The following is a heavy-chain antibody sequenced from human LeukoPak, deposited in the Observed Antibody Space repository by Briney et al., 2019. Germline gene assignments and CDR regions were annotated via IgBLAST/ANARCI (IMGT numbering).Heavy chain of an antibody. D-gene: IGHD3-10*01. Sequence: PGRSLRLSCAASGFTFDDYAMHWVRQAPGKGLEWVSGISWNSGSIGYADSVKGRFTISRDNAKNSLYLQMNSLRAEDTALYYCAKDILTNYYGSGSYYDYWGQGTLVTVSS. V-gene: IGHV3-9*01. CDR2: ISWNSGSI. CDR1: GFTFDDYA. J-gene: IGHJ4*02. CDR3: AKDILTNYYGSGSYYDY.